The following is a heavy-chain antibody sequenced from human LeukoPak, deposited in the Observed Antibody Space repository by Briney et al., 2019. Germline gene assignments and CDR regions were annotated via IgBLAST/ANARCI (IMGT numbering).Heavy chain of an antibody. V-gene: IGHV3-11*04. CDR1: GFTFSDYF. D-gene: IGHD4-17*01. CDR2: ITSSGTTT. CDR3: ARGDEGDTTVLRGGYFDY. J-gene: IGHJ4*02. Sequence: GGSLRLSCAASGFTFSDYFMTWIRQAPGKGLEYISFITSSGTTTYYADSLRGRFTISRDNAKNSLYLQMDSLRAEDTAVYYCARGDEGDTTVLRGGYFDYWGQGTLVTVSS.